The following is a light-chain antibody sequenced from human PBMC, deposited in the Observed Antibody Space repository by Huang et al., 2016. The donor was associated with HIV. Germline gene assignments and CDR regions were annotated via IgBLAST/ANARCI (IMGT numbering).Light chain of an antibody. J-gene: IGKJ1*01. CDR2: AAS. V-gene: IGKV1-17*03. CDR1: QGISNY. CDR3: LQHNSYPWT. Sequence: DIQMTQSPSAMSASVGDRVTITCRASQGISNYLAWFQQKPGKVPKRLLYAASNLQSGVPSRFSGRGSGTEFTLTISSLQPEDFASYYCLQHNSYPWTFGQGTKVEIK.